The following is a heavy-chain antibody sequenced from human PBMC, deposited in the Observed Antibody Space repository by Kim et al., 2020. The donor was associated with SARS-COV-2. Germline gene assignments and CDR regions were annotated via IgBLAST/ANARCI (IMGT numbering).Heavy chain of an antibody. Sequence: KRRVTISVDTSKNQFSLKLSSVTAADTAVYYCARGTRAQQWLVKGYGMDVWGQGTTVTVSS. D-gene: IGHD6-19*01. CDR3: ARGTRAQQWLVKGYGMDV. V-gene: IGHV4-34*01. J-gene: IGHJ6*02.